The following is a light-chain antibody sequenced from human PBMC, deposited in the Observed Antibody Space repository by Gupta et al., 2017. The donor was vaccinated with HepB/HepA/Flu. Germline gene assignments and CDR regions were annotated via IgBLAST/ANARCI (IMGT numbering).Light chain of an antibody. V-gene: IGKV3D-20*01. CDR2: DAY. J-gene: IGKJ1*01. CDR3: HQFGTSYPT. CDR1: QSVSTSY. Sequence: EVVLTQSPATLSLSPGERATLSCRASQSVSTSYFAWYQHKPGLAPRLLIYDAYTRATGIPDRFSGSGSGTDFTLTISSLEPVDSALYHCHQFGTSYPTFGQGTKVEIK.